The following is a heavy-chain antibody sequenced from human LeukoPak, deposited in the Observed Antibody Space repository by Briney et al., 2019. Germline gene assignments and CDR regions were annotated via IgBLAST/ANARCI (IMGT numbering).Heavy chain of an antibody. Sequence: ASVKVSCKASGYTFTSYGISWVRQAPGQGLEWMGWISAYNGNTNYAQKLQGRVTMTTDTSTSTAYMELRSLRSDGTAVYYCARDRNEAYYYGSGSYYRGEGWFDPWGQGTLVTVSS. J-gene: IGHJ5*02. CDR2: ISAYNGNT. CDR3: ARDRNEAYYYGSGSYYRGEGWFDP. D-gene: IGHD3-10*01. CDR1: GYTFTSYG. V-gene: IGHV1-18*01.